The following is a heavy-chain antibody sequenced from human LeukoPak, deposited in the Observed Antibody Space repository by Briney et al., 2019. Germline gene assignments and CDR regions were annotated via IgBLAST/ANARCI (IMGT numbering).Heavy chain of an antibody. CDR1: GDIISTTNYY. CDR3: GRQGPYGSGSYFLVYYYMDV. D-gene: IGHD3-10*01. CDR2: IYYSRRTH. V-gene: IGHV4-39*01. Sequence: SETLSLICNVAGDIISTTNYYWGWIRQPPGKGLEWIGSIYYSRRTHYYNPSLRTRVTISVDTSKNQFSLKLSSVTASDTAVYYCGRQGPYGSGSYFLVYYYMDVWGKGTTVTISS. J-gene: IGHJ6*03.